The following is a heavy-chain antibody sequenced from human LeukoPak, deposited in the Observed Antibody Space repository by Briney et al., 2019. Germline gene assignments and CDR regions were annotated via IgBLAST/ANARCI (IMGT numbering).Heavy chain of an antibody. CDR2: IWYDGSNK. J-gene: IGHJ5*02. D-gene: IGHD1-26*01. V-gene: IGHV3-33*01. CDR1: GFTFSSYG. CDR3: AREVGATPAAWASWFDP. Sequence: GRSLRLSCAASGFTFSSYGMHWVRQAPGKGPEWVAVIWYDGSNKYYADSVKGRFTISRDNSKNTLYLQMNSLRAEDTAVYYCAREVGATPAAWASWFDPWGQGTLVTVSS.